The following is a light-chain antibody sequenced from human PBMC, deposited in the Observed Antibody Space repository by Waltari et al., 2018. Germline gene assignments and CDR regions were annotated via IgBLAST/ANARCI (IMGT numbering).Light chain of an antibody. J-gene: IGKJ4*01. Sequence: DIQLTQSPSSLSASVGDRVTITCRASPGISSYLAWYQQRPGNAPKLLIYKASSLQSGVPSRFSGSGSGTEFTLTISSLQPEDFAVYYCQQRYSYPLTFGGGTKVEIK. CDR3: QQRYSYPLT. CDR1: PGISSY. V-gene: IGKV1-9*01. CDR2: KAS.